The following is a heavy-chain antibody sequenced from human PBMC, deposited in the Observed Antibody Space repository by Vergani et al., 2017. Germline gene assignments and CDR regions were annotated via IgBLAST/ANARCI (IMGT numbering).Heavy chain of an antibody. D-gene: IGHD5-12*01. CDR3: ARRVSITNWFDP. V-gene: IGHV4-39*01. J-gene: IGHJ5*02. CDR2: IYYSGST. Sequence: QLQLQESGPGLVKPSETLSLTCTVSGGSISSSSYYWGWIRQPPGKGLEWIGGIYYSGSTYYNPSLKSRVTISVDTSKNQFSLKLSSVTAAATAVYYCARRVSITNWFDPWGQGTLVTVSS. CDR1: GGSISSSSYY.